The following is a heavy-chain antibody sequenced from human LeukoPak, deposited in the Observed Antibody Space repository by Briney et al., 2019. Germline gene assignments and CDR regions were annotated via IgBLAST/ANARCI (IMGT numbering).Heavy chain of an antibody. Sequence: SETLSLTCTVSGGAISSYYWSWVRQPPEKGLEWMGYVSYSGSTYYNPSLKSRVTISVDTAKKKFSLKLTSATAADTAVYYCAKEGVSDRPFDYWGQGTLVTVSS. J-gene: IGHJ4*02. D-gene: IGHD1-14*01. CDR1: GGAISSYY. CDR2: VSYSGST. V-gene: IGHV4-59*01. CDR3: AKEGVSDRPFDY.